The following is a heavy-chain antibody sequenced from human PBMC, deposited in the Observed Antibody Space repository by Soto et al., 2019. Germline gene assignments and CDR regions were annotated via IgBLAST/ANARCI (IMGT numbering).Heavy chain of an antibody. J-gene: IGHJ4*02. V-gene: IGHV3-30-3*01. CDR3: ARTPRRYYYDSSGSYYSDY. D-gene: IGHD3-22*01. CDR2: ISYDGSNK. Sequence: QVQLVESGGGVVQPGRSLRLSCAASGFTFSSYAMHWVRQAPGKGLEWVAVISYDGSNKYYADSVKGRFTISRDNSKNTLYLQMNSLRAEDTAVYYCARTPRRYYYDSSGSYYSDYWGQGTLVTVSS. CDR1: GFTFSSYA.